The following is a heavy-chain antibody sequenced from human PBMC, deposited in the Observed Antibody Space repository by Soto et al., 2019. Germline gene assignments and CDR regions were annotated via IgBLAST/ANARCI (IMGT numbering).Heavy chain of an antibody. CDR3: ARQIYDSDTGPNFQYYFDS. Sequence: GESLKISCKGSGYSFTTFWITWVRQMPGKGLEWMGRIDPSDSQTYYSPSFRGHVTISVTKSITTVFLQWSSLRASDTAMYYCARQIYDSDTGPNFQYYFDSWGQGTPVTVSS. D-gene: IGHD3-22*01. CDR2: IDPSDSQT. CDR1: GYSFTTFW. V-gene: IGHV5-10-1*01. J-gene: IGHJ4*02.